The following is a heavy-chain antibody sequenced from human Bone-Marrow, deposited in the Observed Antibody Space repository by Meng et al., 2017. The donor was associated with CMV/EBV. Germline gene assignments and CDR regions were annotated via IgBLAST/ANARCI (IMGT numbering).Heavy chain of an antibody. V-gene: IGHV3-48*01. CDR1: GFTFSSYS. CDR3: ARCSGAYSSGWSGCY. D-gene: IGHD6-19*01. J-gene: IGHJ4*02. CDR2: ISSSSSTI. Sequence: GGSLRLSCAASGFTFSSYSMNWVRQAPGKGLEWVSYISSSSSTIYYADSVKGRFTISRDNSKNTLYLQMNSLRAEDTAVYYCARCSGAYSSGWSGCYWGQGTLVTVSS.